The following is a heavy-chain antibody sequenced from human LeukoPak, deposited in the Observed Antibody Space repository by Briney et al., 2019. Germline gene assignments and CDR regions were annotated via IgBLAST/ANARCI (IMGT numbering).Heavy chain of an antibody. CDR1: GFTFSKFA. CDR3: VKGSNLESN. Sequence: GTSLRLSCAASGFTFSKFAMHWVRQAPGRGLEWVAVIWFDGSDKSYRDSVKGRFTISRDNSKNTLYLQMNSLRVDDTAVYYCVKGSNLESNWGQGTLVTVSS. J-gene: IGHJ4*02. CDR2: IWFDGSDK. D-gene: IGHD3-3*01. V-gene: IGHV3-33*06.